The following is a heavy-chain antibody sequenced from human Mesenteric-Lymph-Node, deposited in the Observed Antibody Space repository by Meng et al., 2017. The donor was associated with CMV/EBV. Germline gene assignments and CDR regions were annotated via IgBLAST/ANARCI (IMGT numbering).Heavy chain of an antibody. D-gene: IGHD2-2*01. CDR2: ISSSSSTI. CDR1: GFTFSSYS. J-gene: IGHJ6*02. V-gene: IGHV3-48*04. CDR3: ARVVPAAYYYYYGMDV. Sequence: GESLKISCAASGFTFSSYSMNWVRQAPGKGLEWVSYISSSSSTIYYADSVKGRFTISRDNAKNSLYLQMNSLRAEDTAVYYCARVVPAAYYYYYGMDVWGQGTTVTVSS.